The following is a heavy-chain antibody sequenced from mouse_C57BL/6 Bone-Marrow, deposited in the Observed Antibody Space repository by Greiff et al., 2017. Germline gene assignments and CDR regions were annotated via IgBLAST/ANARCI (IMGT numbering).Heavy chain of an antibody. CDR1: GFTFSSYA. V-gene: IGHV5-4*03. Sequence: EVKLVESGGGLVKPGGSLKLSCAASGFTFSSYAMSWVRQTPEKRLEWVATISDGGSYTYYPDNVKGRVTISRDTAKNNLYLQMSHLKSEDTAMYYCASQRYGNGDDCGQGTTLTVSS. J-gene: IGHJ2*01. CDR2: ISDGGSYT. CDR3: ASQRYGNGDD. D-gene: IGHD2-10*02.